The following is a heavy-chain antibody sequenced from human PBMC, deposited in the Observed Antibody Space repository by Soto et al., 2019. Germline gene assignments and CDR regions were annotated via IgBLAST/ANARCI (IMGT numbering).Heavy chain of an antibody. Sequence: GASVKVCCKASGDTFTSYDINWVRQATGQGLEWMGWMNPKSGNTGYAQKFRGRVTMTRNTSISTAYMELSSMRSEDTAVYYRARGRSIAARPNSFYYYYYGMDVWGQGTTVTVSS. V-gene: IGHV1-8*01. D-gene: IGHD6-6*01. CDR1: GDTFTSYD. J-gene: IGHJ6*02. CDR2: MNPKSGNT. CDR3: ARGRSIAARPNSFYYYYYGMDV.